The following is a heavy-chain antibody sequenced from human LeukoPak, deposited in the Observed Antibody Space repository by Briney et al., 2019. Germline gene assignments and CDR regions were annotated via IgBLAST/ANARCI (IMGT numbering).Heavy chain of an antibody. CDR3: AKDDPYYDSSGYYIITDY. CDR1: GFTFSSYA. J-gene: IGHJ4*02. Sequence: GGSPRLSCAASGFTFSSYAMSWVRQAPGKGLEWVSAISGSGGSTYYADSVKGRFTISRDNSKNTLYLQMNSLRAEDTAVYYCAKDDPYYDSSGYYIITDYWGQGTLVTVSS. V-gene: IGHV3-23*01. D-gene: IGHD3-22*01. CDR2: ISGSGGST.